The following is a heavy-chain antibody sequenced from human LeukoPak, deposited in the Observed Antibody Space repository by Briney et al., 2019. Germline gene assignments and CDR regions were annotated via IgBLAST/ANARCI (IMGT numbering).Heavy chain of an antibody. J-gene: IGHJ6*04. Sequence: GSLRLSCAASGFTFSSYSMNWVRQAPGKGLEWVSSISSSSSYIYYADSVKGRFTISRDNAKNSLCLQMNSLRAEDTAVYYCARDHLADILTGYSLNYYYYGMDVWGKGATVTVSS. CDR1: GFTFSSYS. CDR3: ARDHLADILTGYSLNYYYYGMDV. D-gene: IGHD3-9*01. CDR2: ISSSSSYI. V-gene: IGHV3-21*01.